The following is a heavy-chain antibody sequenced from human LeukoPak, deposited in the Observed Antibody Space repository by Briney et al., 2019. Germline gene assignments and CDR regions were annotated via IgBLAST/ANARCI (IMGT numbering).Heavy chain of an antibody. CDR3: ARAAYSGSFSIYYYYYMDV. CDR2: IKQDGSEK. D-gene: IGHD1-26*01. J-gene: IGHJ6*03. V-gene: IGHV3-7*04. CDR1: GFTFSSYW. Sequence: PGGSLRLSCAASGFTFSSYWMSWVRQAPGKGLEWVANIKQDGSEKYYVDSVKGRFTISRDNAKNSLYLQMNSLRAEDTAVYYCARAAYSGSFSIYYYYYMDVWGKGTTVTVSS.